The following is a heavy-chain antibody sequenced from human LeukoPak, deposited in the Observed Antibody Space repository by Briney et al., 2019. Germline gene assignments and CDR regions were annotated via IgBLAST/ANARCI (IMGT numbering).Heavy chain of an antibody. CDR1: GGTFSSYA. J-gene: IGHJ3*02. Sequence: SVKVSCKASGGTFSSYAISWVRQAPGQGLEWMGRIIPIFGIANYAQKFQGRVTITADKSTSTAYMELSSLRSEDTAVYYCARSLLPSGSAFDSWGQGTMVTVSS. CDR2: IIPIFGIA. CDR3: ARSLLPSGSAFDS. V-gene: IGHV1-69*04. D-gene: IGHD1-26*01.